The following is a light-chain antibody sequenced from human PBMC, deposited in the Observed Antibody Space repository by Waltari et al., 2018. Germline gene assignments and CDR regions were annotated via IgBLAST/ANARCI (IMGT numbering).Light chain of an antibody. J-gene: IGLJ2*01. V-gene: IGLV2-23*02. CDR3: CSYGGVNTLGVL. Sequence: QSALTQPASVSGSPGQSITITCTGSSADVGGYNLVSWYQHPPGQAPRLLIYEVNERPSGIPSRFSGSKSGNPASLTIAGLQIEDEADYYCCSYGGVNTLGVLFGGGSKLTV. CDR2: EVN. CDR1: SADVGGYNL.